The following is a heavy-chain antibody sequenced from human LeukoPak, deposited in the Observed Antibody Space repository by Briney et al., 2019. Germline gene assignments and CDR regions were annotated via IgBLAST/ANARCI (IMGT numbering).Heavy chain of an antibody. CDR2: IYYSGST. CDR3: ATRGSRGGAGRTFDI. V-gene: IGHV4-39*01. Sequence: TSETLSLTCTVSGGSISSSSYYWGWIRQPPGKGLEWIGSIYYSGSTYYNPSLKSRVTISVDTSKNQFSLKLSSVTAADTAVYYCATRGSRGGAGRTFDIWGQGTMVTVSS. J-gene: IGHJ3*02. CDR1: GGSISSSSYY. D-gene: IGHD1-1*01.